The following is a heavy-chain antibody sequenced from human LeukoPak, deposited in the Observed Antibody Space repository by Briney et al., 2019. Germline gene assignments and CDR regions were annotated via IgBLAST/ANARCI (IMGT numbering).Heavy chain of an antibody. V-gene: IGHV3-21*01. CDR1: GFTFSTYS. CDR3: ARDIQLST. Sequence: GGSLRLSCAASGFTFSTYSMNWVRQAPGKGLEWVSSISSGSGYIYYADSVKGRFTISRDNAKNSLYLQMNSLRAEDTAVYYCARDIQLSTWGLGTMVTVSS. CDR2: ISSGSGYI. D-gene: IGHD5-24*01. J-gene: IGHJ3*01.